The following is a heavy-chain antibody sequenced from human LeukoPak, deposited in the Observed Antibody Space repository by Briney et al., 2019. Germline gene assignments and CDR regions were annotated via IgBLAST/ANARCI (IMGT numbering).Heavy chain of an antibody. V-gene: IGHV3-30*02. CDR2: IRYDEGSK. CDR3: AKDGGQWLLLYYCYYMDV. D-gene: IGHD6-19*01. Sequence: PGGSLRLSCAASGLTFSSYGMHWVRQAPGKGLEWVAFIRYDEGSKYYADSVKGRFTISRDNSKNTLYLQMNSLRAEDTAVYYCAKDGGQWLLLYYCYYMDVWGKGTTVTISS. J-gene: IGHJ6*03. CDR1: GLTFSSYG.